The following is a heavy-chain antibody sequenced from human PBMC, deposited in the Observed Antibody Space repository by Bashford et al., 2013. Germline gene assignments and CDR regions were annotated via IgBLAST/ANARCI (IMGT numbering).Heavy chain of an antibody. CDR2: ISDDGSDK. CDR1: GLTFSTHA. J-gene: IGHJ4*02. CDR3: AEDMRSGFPDQSYYFDS. V-gene: IGHV3-30*18. Sequence: GSLRLSCAASGLTFSTHAMHWVRQAPGNGLEWVAMISDDGSDKYHADSVKGRFTISRDNSKNTLFLQMNSLKSEDTAVYYCAEDMRSGFPDQSYYFDSWGQGTLVTVSS. D-gene: IGHD5-12*01.